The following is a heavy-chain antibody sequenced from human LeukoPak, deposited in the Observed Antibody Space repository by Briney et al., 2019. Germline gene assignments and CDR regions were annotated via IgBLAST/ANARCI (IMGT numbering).Heavy chain of an antibody. Sequence: GGSLRLSCAASGFTVSSNYMSWVRQAPGKGLEWVSAIYSGGSTYYADSVKGRFTISRDNSKNTLYLQMNSLRAEDTAVYYCARERQYCGGDCYSYFDYWGQGTLVTVSS. CDR1: GFTVSSNY. J-gene: IGHJ4*02. CDR2: IYSGGST. V-gene: IGHV3-66*01. D-gene: IGHD2-21*02. CDR3: ARERQYCGGDCYSYFDY.